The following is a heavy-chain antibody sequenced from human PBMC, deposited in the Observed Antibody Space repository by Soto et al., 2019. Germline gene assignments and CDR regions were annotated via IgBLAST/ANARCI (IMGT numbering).Heavy chain of an antibody. CDR1: GGSITSSSYY. CDR2: IYYSGST. J-gene: IGHJ4*02. D-gene: IGHD3-10*01. Sequence: SETLSLTCTVSGGSITSSSYYWGWIRQPPGKGLEWIGYIYYSGSTYYNPSLKSRVTISVDTSKNQFSLKLSSVTAADTAVYYCARGALMYYYGSGSTNFDYWGQGTLVTGSS. V-gene: IGHV4-31*03. CDR3: ARGALMYYYGSGSTNFDY.